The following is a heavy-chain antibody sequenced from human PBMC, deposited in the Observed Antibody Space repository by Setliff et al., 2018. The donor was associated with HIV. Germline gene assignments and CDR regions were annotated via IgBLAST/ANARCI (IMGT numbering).Heavy chain of an antibody. J-gene: IGHJ4*02. CDR3: ARADPFFPPVRDYGSGSYYITPPGSSFDY. Sequence: SVKVSCKASGGTFSSYAISWVRQAPGQGLEWMGGIIPIFGTANYAQKFQGRVTITTDESTSTAYMELSSLRSEDTAVYYCARADPFFPPVRDYGSGSYYITPPGSSFDYWGQGTLVTVSS. V-gene: IGHV1-69*05. CDR1: GGTFSSYA. CDR2: IIPIFGTA. D-gene: IGHD3-10*01.